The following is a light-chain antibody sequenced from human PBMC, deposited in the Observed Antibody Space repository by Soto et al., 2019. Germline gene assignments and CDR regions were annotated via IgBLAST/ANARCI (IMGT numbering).Light chain of an antibody. V-gene: IGLV2-14*01. CDR2: EVT. Sequence: QSALTQPASVSGSPGQSITISCTGTSSDVGRYNYVSWYQQHPGKAPKLMIYEVTNRPSGVSNRFSGSKSGNTASLTISGLQADDEADDYCSSYTSSSTWVFGGGTKLTVL. CDR3: SSYTSSSTWV. CDR1: SSDVGRYNY. J-gene: IGLJ3*02.